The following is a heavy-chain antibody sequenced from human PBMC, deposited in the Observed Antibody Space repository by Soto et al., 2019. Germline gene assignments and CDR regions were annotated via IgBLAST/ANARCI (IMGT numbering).Heavy chain of an antibody. D-gene: IGHD3-16*01. CDR1: GYTFTIYA. CDR3: AREGSFQWGGSLGRYGMDV. J-gene: IGHJ6*02. Sequence: ASVKVSCKASGYTFTIYAMNCVVQSPLRWREWMGWINTSTGNPTYAQGFTGRFVFSLDTSVSTAYLQICSLKAEDTAVYYCAREGSFQWGGSLGRYGMDVWGQGTTVTVSS. V-gene: IGHV7-4-1*01. CDR2: INTSTGNP.